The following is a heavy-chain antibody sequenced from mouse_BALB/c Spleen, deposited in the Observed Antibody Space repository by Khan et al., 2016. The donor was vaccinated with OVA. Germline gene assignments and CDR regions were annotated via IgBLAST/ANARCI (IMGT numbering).Heavy chain of an antibody. J-gene: IGHJ3*01. D-gene: IGHD2-4*01. CDR1: GYSITSEYT. Sequence: EVKLLESGPGLVKPSQSLSLTCTVTGYSITSEYTWNWIRQFPGSKLEWMGFISYSGNTRYNPSLKSRISITRDTSKNQFFLRLNSVTSEDTATYYCARKDYYDYDPFPYWGQGILVTVSA. CDR2: ISYSGNT. V-gene: IGHV3-2*02. CDR3: ARKDYYDYDPFPY.